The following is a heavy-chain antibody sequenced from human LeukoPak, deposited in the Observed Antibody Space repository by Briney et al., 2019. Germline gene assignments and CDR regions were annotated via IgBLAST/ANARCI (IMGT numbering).Heavy chain of an antibody. J-gene: IGHJ4*02. CDR1: GYTFTSYD. CDR2: MNPNSGNT. Sequence: GSVKVSCKASGYTFTSYDINWVRQATGQGLEWMGWMNPNSGNTGYAQKFQGRVTITRNTSISTAYMELSSLRSEDTAVYYCARVSGGSSPRMIDYWGQGTLVTVSS. CDR3: ARVSGGSSPRMIDY. D-gene: IGHD2-15*01. V-gene: IGHV1-8*03.